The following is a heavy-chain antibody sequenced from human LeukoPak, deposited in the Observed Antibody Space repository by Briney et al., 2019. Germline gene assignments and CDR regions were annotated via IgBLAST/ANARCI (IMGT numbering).Heavy chain of an antibody. CDR3: ARDGRSYDILTGYYDPYYFDY. CDR2: IYTSGST. J-gene: IGHJ4*02. Sequence: PSQTLSLTCTVSGGSISSYYWSWIWQPAGKGLEWIGRIYTSGSTNYNPSLKGRVTMSVDTSKNQFSLKLSSVTAADTAVYYCARDGRSYDILTGYYDPYYFDYWGQGTLVTVSS. CDR1: GGSISSYY. D-gene: IGHD3-9*01. V-gene: IGHV4-4*07.